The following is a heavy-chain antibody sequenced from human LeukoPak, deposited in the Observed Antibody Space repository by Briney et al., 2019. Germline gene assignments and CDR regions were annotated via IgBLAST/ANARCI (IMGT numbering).Heavy chain of an antibody. V-gene: IGHV1-24*01. CDR3: ATELPSDY. J-gene: IGHJ4*02. Sequence: ASVKVSCKASGYTFTKYGITWVRQAPGKGLEWMGGFDPEDGETIYAQKFQGRVTMTEDTSTDTAYMELSSLRSEDTAVYYCATELPSDYWGQGTLVTVSS. CDR2: FDPEDGET. CDR1: GYTFTKYG.